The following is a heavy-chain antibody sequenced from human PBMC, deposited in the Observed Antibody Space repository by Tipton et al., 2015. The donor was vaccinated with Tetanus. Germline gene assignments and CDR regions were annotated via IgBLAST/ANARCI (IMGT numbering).Heavy chain of an antibody. J-gene: IGHJ5*02. V-gene: IGHV4-39*02. CDR3: ARHLYGYWFDP. CDR2: IYFKGDT. CDR1: GGSISDKKYY. D-gene: IGHD3-10*01. Sequence: TLSLTCTVSGGSISDKKYYWGWIRQPPGKGLEWIASIYFKGDTYYNPSLKSRVTIDVDTSQNLFSVSLTSVTAADTAGYYCARHLYGYWFDPWGQGALVTVSS.